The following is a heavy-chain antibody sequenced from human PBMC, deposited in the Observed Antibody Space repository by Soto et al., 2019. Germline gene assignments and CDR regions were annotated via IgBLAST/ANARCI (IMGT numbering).Heavy chain of an antibody. D-gene: IGHD6-13*01. V-gene: IGHV2-5*01. J-gene: IGHJ4*02. CDR2: IYWNDDK. CDR3: AHRRLLQQLAMVPPYYFDY. CDR1: GFSLSTSGVG. Sequence: QITLKESGPTLVKPTQTLTLTCTFSGFSLSTSGVGVGWIRQPPGKALKWLALIYWNDDKRYSPSLKSRLTITKDTSKNPVVLTMTNMDPVDTATYYCAHRRLLQQLAMVPPYYFDYWGQGTLVTVSS.